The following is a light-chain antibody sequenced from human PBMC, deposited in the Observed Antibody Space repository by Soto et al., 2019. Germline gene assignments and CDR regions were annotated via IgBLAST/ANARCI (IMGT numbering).Light chain of an antibody. CDR3: QQYGSSGRT. Sequence: EIVLTQSPATLSVSPGDRVTLSCRASQSVDINLAWYQQRPGQAPRLLVYGASTKATDMPGRFSGRGAGTEFTLTINRLEPEDFAVYYCQQYGSSGRTFGQGTKVDIK. CDR1: QSVDIN. CDR2: GAS. V-gene: IGKV3-15*01. J-gene: IGKJ1*01.